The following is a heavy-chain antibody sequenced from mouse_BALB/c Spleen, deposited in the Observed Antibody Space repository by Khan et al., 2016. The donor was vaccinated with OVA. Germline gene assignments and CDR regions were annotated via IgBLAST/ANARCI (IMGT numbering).Heavy chain of an antibody. CDR3: AHSLLLYALDY. Sequence: VQLQQSGAEFVKPGASVRLSSTASGFNIKNTYIHWVTQRPEQGLDWIGRIDPANGNIKYDPKFQGRATITADTSSNTAYLQLSSLTSEDTAVYYCAHSLLLYALDYWGQGTSVTVSS. J-gene: IGHJ4*01. CDR2: IDPANGNI. V-gene: IGHV14-3*02. CDR1: GFNIKNTY. D-gene: IGHD1-2*01.